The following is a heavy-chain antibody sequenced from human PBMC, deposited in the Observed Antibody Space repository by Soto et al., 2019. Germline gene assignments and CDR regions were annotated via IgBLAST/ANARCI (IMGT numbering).Heavy chain of an antibody. Sequence: PGGSLRLSCAASGFTFSSYTMNWVRQAPGKGLEWVSSISGTGYTTYYGDSVKGRSTISRDNSKNTVSLQMNSLRAEDTAVYYCAKGGYDPYYYYGMDVWGQGTTVTVSS. V-gene: IGHV3-23*01. D-gene: IGHD5-12*01. CDR1: GFTFSSYT. J-gene: IGHJ6*02. CDR3: AKGGYDPYYYYGMDV. CDR2: ISGTGYTT.